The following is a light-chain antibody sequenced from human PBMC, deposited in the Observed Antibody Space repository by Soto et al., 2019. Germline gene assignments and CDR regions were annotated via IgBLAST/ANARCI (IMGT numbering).Light chain of an antibody. CDR3: CSYAGPNA. CDR1: SSDVGGYNY. CDR2: DVN. V-gene: IGLV2-11*01. Sequence: QSVLTQPRSVSGSPGQSVTISCTGTSSDVGGYNYVSWYQHHPGKAPKLMIYDVNKRPSGVPDRFSGSKSGNTASLTISGLQAEDEADYYCCSYAGPNAFGTGTKVTVL. J-gene: IGLJ1*01.